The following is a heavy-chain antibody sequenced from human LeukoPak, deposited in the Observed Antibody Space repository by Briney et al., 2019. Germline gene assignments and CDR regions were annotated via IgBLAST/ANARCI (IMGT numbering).Heavy chain of an antibody. J-gene: IGHJ4*02. CDR2: IYYSGSA. Sequence: PSQTLSLTCTVSGGSISSGGYYWRWIRQHPGKGLEWIGYIYYSGSAYYNPSLKSRVTISVDTSKNQFSLRLSSVTAADTAVYYCAARTQTDQRHIDYWGQGTLVTVSS. CDR3: AARTQTDQRHIDY. D-gene: IGHD1-1*01. V-gene: IGHV4-31*03. CDR1: GGSISSGGYY.